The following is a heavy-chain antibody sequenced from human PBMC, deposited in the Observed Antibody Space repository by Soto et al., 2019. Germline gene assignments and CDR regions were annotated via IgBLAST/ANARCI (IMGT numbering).Heavy chain of an antibody. CDR3: ARGLYYYDSSGYSPDY. CDR2: IYHSGTT. J-gene: IGHJ4*02. Sequence: SETLSLTCAVSGGSISSSNWWSCVRQPPGKGLEWIGEIYHSGTTYSNPSLKSRVTISVDTSKNQFSLKLSSVTAADTAVYYCARGLYYYDSSGYSPDYWGLGTLVTVSS. CDR1: GGSISSSNW. D-gene: IGHD3-22*01. V-gene: IGHV4-4*02.